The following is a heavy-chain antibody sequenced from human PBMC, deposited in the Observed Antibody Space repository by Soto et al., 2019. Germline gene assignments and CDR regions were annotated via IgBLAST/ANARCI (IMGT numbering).Heavy chain of an antibody. D-gene: IGHD3-10*01. Sequence: SETLSLTCAVSGGSISSSNWWSWVRQPPGKGLEWIGEIYHSGSTNYNPSLKSRVTISVDKSKNQFSLKLSSVTAADTAVYYCARGDYYGSGSFVLGDYYYGMDVWGQGTTVTVSS. CDR1: GGSISSSNW. CDR3: ARGDYYGSGSFVLGDYYYGMDV. V-gene: IGHV4-4*02. J-gene: IGHJ6*02. CDR2: IYHSGST.